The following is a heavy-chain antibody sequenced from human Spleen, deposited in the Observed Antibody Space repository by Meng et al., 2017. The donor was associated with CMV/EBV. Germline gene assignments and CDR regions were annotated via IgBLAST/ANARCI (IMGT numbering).Heavy chain of an antibody. CDR3: TREGSGWSFDY. J-gene: IGHJ4*02. CDR2: IRSKAYGGTT. V-gene: IGHV3-49*04. Sequence: GESLKISCTASGFTFGDYAMSWVRQAPGKGLEWVGFIRSKAYGGTTEYAASVKGRFTISRDDSKSIAYLQMNSLKTEDTAVYYCTREGSGWSFDYWGQGTLVTVSS. CDR1: GFTFGDYA. D-gene: IGHD6-19*01.